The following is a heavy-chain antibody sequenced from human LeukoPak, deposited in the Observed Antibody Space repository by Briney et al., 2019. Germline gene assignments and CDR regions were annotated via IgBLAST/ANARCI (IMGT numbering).Heavy chain of an antibody. CDR2: ISSSGSTI. CDR3: AGEVRDCSGGSCYHTDDY. CDR1: GFTFSDYY. Sequence: GGSLRLSCAASGFTFSDYYMSWIRQAPGKGLEWVSYISSSGSTIYYADSVKGRFTISRDNATNSLYLQMNSLRAEDTAVYYCAGEVRDCSGGSCYHTDDYWGQGTLVTVSS. J-gene: IGHJ4*02. V-gene: IGHV3-11*04. D-gene: IGHD2-15*01.